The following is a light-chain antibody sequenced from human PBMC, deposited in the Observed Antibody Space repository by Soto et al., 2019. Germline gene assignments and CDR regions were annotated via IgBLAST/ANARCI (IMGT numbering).Light chain of an antibody. CDR3: KQRSNWPIT. Sequence: EIVLTQSPGTLSLSPGERATLSCRASQSVSSSYLAWYQQKPGQPPRLLIYDAYTRATGIQARFSGSGSGTDFTLTIRSLEPEDFAVYYCKQRSNWPITFGQGTRLEIK. CDR1: QSVSSSY. J-gene: IGKJ5*01. V-gene: IGKV3D-20*02. CDR2: DAY.